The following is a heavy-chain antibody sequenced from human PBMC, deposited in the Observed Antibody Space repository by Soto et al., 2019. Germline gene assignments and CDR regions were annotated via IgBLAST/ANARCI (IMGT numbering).Heavy chain of an antibody. CDR2: IYPGDSDT. Sequence: GESLKISCNGSGYTFTIYWIGWVLQMPGKGLEWMGIIYPGDSDTRYSPSFQGQVTISADKSISTAYLQWSSLKASDTAMYYCARHIPAAGDYYGMDVWGQGTTVTVSS. V-gene: IGHV5-51*01. J-gene: IGHJ6*02. CDR3: ARHIPAAGDYYGMDV. D-gene: IGHD2-2*01. CDR1: GYTFTIYW.